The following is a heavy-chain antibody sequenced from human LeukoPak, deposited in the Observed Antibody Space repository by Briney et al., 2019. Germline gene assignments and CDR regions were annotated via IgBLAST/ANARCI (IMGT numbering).Heavy chain of an antibody. CDR2: ISAYNGNT. V-gene: IGHV1-18*04. CDR1: GYTFTSYG. CDR3: ARGNSSSWYFPDPFDY. Sequence: ASVKVSCKASGYTFTSYGISWVRQAPGQGLEWMGWISAYNGNTNYAQKLQGRVTMTTDTSTTTAYMELRSLRSDDTAVYYCARGNSSSWYFPDPFDYWGQGTLVTVSS. D-gene: IGHD6-13*01. J-gene: IGHJ4*02.